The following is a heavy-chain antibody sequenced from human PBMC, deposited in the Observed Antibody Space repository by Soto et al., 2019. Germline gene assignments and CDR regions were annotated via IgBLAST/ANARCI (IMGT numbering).Heavy chain of an antibody. CDR2: IHTSGRT. CDR3: AGGAAADYFDY. J-gene: IGHJ4*02. Sequence: TSETLSLTCTVSGDSISTYYWSWIRQPAGKGLEWIGRIHTSGRTLYNPSLKSRVTMSVGTSKIHFSLNLRSVTAADTAVYYCAGGAAADYFDYWGQGTLVTVSS. D-gene: IGHD6-13*01. V-gene: IGHV4-4*07. CDR1: GDSISTYY.